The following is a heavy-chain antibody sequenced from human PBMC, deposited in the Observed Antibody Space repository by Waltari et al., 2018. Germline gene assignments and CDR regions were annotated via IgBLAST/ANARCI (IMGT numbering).Heavy chain of an antibody. CDR1: GGSFSGYY. J-gene: IGHJ5*02. CDR2: INHSGST. Sequence: QVQLQQWGAGLLKPSETLSLTCAVYGGSFSGYYWSWIRQPPGKGLEWIGEINHSGSTNYNPSLKSRVTISVDTSKNQFSLKLSSVTAADTAVYYCARGLVGGQQPPPLYNWFDPWGQGTLVTVSS. V-gene: IGHV4-34*01. CDR3: ARGLVGGQQPPPLYNWFDP. D-gene: IGHD6-13*01.